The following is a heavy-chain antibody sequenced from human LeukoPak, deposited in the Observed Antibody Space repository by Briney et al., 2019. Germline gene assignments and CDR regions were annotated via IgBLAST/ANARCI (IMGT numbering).Heavy chain of an antibody. V-gene: IGHV3-48*01. CDR2: INSDGKTT. Sequence: PGGSLRLSCAASGFTFSDYSMNWVRQAPGKGLEDLSYINSDGKTTWYADSVKGRFTISRDSSKKTLYLQMSSLRAEDTAVYYCVREDLGIEYWGHGTLVTVS. CDR3: VREDLGIEY. D-gene: IGHD3/OR15-3a*01. J-gene: IGHJ4*01. CDR1: GFTFSDYS.